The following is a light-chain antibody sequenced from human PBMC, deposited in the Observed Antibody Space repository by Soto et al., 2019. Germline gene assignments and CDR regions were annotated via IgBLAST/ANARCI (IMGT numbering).Light chain of an antibody. V-gene: IGLV2-14*01. CDR2: EVS. J-gene: IGLJ1*01. CDR3: SSYTSSSSLYV. Sequence: QSALTQPPSASGSPGQSVTISCTGTTGDIGAFNYVSWYQQRPGKAPKLIIYEVSDRPSGVSTRFSGSKSGNTASLTISGLQAEDEADYFCSSYTSSSSLYVFGTGTKLTVL. CDR1: TGDIGAFNY.